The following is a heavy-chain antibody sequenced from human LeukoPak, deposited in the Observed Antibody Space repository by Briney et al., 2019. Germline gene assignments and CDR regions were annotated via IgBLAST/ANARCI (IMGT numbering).Heavy chain of an antibody. J-gene: IGHJ5*02. V-gene: IGHV4-34*01. CDR2: INHSGST. Sequence: SETLSLTCTVSGGSISSYYWSWIRQPPGKGLEWIGEINHSGSTNYNPSLKSRVTISVDTSKNQFSLKLSSVTAADTAVYYCASLMVRGGNGSWGQGTLVTVSS. D-gene: IGHD3-10*01. CDR1: GGSISSYY. CDR3: ASLMVRGGNGS.